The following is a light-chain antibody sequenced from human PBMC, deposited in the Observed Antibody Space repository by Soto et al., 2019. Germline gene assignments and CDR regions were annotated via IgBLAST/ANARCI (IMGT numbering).Light chain of an antibody. V-gene: IGKV2-28*01. CDR3: MQSLQTPPFT. CDR2: LVS. Sequence: DIVMNQSPLSLPVSPGEPASISCRSSQSLLHSNGYNYLDWYLQKPGQSPQLLIYLVSKRASGVPDRFSGSGSGTDFTLKISRVEAEDVGVYYCMQSLQTPPFTFGPGTKVDIK. CDR1: QSLLHSNGYNY. J-gene: IGKJ3*01.